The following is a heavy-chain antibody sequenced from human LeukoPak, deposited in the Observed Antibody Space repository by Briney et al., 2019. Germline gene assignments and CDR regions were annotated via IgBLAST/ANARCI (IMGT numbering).Heavy chain of an antibody. V-gene: IGHV3-23*01. Sequence: GGSLRLSCAASGFTFSSYWMNWARQAPGKGLEWVSAISGGGGSTYYADSVKGRFTISRDNSKNTLYLQMNSLRAEDTAVYYCAKYYYDSSGYYPTYFDYWGQGTLVTVSS. CDR3: AKYYYDSSGYYPTYFDY. D-gene: IGHD3-22*01. CDR1: GFTFSSYW. CDR2: ISGGGGST. J-gene: IGHJ4*02.